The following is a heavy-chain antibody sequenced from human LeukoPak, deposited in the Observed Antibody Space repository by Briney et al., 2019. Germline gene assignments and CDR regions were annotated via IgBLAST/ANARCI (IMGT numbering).Heavy chain of an antibody. D-gene: IGHD2-2*01. V-gene: IGHV1-46*01. CDR2: INPSGGST. J-gene: IGHJ4*02. CDR3: ARDVGYLGYCSSTSCYNFDY. Sequence: GASVKVSCKASGYTFTSYYMHWVRQAPGQGLEWMGIINPSGGSTSYAQKFQGRVTMTRDTSTSTVYMELSSLRSEDTAVYYCARDVGYLGYCSSTSCYNFDYWGQGTLVTVSS. CDR1: GYTFTSYY.